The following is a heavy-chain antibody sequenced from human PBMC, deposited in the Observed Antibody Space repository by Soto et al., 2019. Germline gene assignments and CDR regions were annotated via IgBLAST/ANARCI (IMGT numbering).Heavy chain of an antibody. Sequence: SETLSLTCTVSGGSISSGEYYWSWIRQPPGKGLEWIGYIYYSGSTYYNPSLKSRVTISVDTSKNQFSLKLSSVTAADTAVYYCARGFAYYDSSGYFAPAFDYWGQGTLVTVSS. CDR3: ARGFAYYDSSGYFAPAFDY. CDR1: GGSISSGEYY. D-gene: IGHD3-22*01. V-gene: IGHV4-30-4*01. CDR2: IYYSGST. J-gene: IGHJ4*02.